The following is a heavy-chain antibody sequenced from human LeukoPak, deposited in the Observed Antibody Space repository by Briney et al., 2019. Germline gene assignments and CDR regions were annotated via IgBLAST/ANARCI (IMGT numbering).Heavy chain of an antibody. CDR3: ASRYDSSGEFVDY. Sequence: GASVKVSCKASGYTFTSYDINWVRQATGQGLEWMGWMNPNSGNTGYAQKFQGRVTITADESTSTAYMELSSLRSEDTAVYYCASRYDSSGEFVDYWGQGTLVTVSS. CDR2: MNPNSGNT. D-gene: IGHD3-22*01. J-gene: IGHJ4*02. V-gene: IGHV1-8*01. CDR1: GYTFTSYD.